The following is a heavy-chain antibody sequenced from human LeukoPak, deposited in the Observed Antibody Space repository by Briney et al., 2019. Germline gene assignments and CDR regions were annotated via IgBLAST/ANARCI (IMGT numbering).Heavy chain of an antibody. J-gene: IGHJ1*01. V-gene: IGHV3-7*01. CDR2: IKEDGSES. Sequence: AGGSLRLSCAASGFNFGEFWMAWVRQTPGMGLEWVADIKEDGSESFYVDSVKGRFTISRDNAKNILSLQMNSLRAEDTAVYYCARAPYGPGTYLQYWGQGTLVIVSS. CDR1: GFNFGEFW. D-gene: IGHD3-10*01. CDR3: ARAPYGPGTYLQY.